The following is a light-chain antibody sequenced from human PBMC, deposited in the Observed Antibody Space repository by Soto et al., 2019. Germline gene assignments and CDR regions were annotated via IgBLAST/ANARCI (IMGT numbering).Light chain of an antibody. Sequence: EIVMTQSPATLSVSPGERATVSCRASQSVGNNLVWYQQRPGQAPRLLIHGASARPSGVPARFSGSGSGTDFTLTISSLQSEDFAVYYCQQYADSPITFGPGTTVDLK. CDR2: GAS. J-gene: IGKJ3*01. CDR3: QQYADSPIT. CDR1: QSVGNN. V-gene: IGKV3-15*01.